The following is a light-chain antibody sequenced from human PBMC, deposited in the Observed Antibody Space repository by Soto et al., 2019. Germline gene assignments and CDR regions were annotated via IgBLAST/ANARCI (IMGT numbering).Light chain of an antibody. J-gene: IGLJ1*01. CDR1: SSNIGNNY. Sequence: QSALTQPPSVSAAPGQKVTISCSGSSSNIGNNYVSWYQQLPGTAPKLLIYENNKRPSGIPDRFSGSKSGTSATLGITGLQTGDEADYYCRTWDRSLSAGGGVFGTGT. CDR3: RTWDRSLSAGGGV. CDR2: ENN. V-gene: IGLV1-51*02.